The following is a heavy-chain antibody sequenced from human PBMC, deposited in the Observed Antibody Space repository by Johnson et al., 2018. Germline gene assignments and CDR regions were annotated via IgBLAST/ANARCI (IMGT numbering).Heavy chain of an antibody. D-gene: IGHD3-16*01. J-gene: IGHJ6*02. V-gene: IGHV3-48*02. CDR3: ARENKGGDYYYGMDV. Sequence: VQLVQSGGDLVQPGGSLRLSCAASGFTFSSYGMNWVRQAPGKGLEWLSYISSHSNTIYYADSVKGRFTISRDNAKNSLYLQMNSLREEDTAVYYCARENKGGDYYYGMDVWGQGTTVTVS. CDR2: ISSHSNTI. CDR1: GFTFSSYG.